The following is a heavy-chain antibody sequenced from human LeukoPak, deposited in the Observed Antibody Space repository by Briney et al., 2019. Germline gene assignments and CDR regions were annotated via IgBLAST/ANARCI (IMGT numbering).Heavy chain of an antibody. J-gene: IGHJ5*02. CDR2: ISYDGRNK. D-gene: IGHD4-11*01. V-gene: IGHV3-30*18. CDR3: AKDLTTVSTDWFDP. CDR1: GFTFRNSG. Sequence: GGSLRLSCVASGFTFRNSGMHWVRQAPGKGLEWVALISYDGRNKYYADSVKGRFTISRDNSKNTLFLQMNSLRAEDTAVYYCAKDLTTVSTDWFDPWGQGTLVIVSS.